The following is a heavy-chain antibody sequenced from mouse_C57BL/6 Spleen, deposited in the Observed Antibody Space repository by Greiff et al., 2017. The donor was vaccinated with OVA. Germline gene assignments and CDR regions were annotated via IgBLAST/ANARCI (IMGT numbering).Heavy chain of an antibody. CDR2: IDPSDSYT. CDR3: ARGYGSSYPAWFAY. D-gene: IGHD1-1*01. CDR1: GYTFTSYW. Sequence: QVQLQQPGAELVMPGASVKLSCKASGYTFTSYWMHWVKQRPGQGLEWIGEIDPSDSYTNYNQKFKGKSTLTVDKSSSTAYMQLSSLTSEDSAVYYCARGYGSSYPAWFAYWGQGTLVTVSA. V-gene: IGHV1-69*01. J-gene: IGHJ3*01.